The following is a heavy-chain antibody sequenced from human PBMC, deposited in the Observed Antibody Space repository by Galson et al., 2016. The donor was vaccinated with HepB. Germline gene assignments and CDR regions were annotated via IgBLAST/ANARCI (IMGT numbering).Heavy chain of an antibody. D-gene: IGHD1-26*01. CDR1: EFTVSLNY. J-gene: IGHJ3*02. CDR3: ARDGGNRGSYSVGDSFDI. CDR2: IYSDDNT. V-gene: IGHV3-53*01. Sequence: SLRLSCAASEFTVSLNYMSWVRQAPGKGLEWVSIIYSDDNTYYADSVKGRFTISRDTSRTTVFLQMNSLRADDTAMYYCARDGGNRGSYSVGDSFDIWGRGTMVTVSS.